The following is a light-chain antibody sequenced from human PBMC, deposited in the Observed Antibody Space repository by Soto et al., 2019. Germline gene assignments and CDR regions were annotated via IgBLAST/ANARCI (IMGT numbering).Light chain of an antibody. Sequence: EIVMTQSPGTLSVSPGERATLSCRASQSVSSNLAWYQQKPGQAPRLLIYGASTRATGIPARFSGSGSGTEFTLTISRLESEDFAVYYCQQYNNWPLAFGQGTKVEIK. J-gene: IGKJ1*01. CDR1: QSVSSN. CDR3: QQYNNWPLA. CDR2: GAS. V-gene: IGKV3-15*01.